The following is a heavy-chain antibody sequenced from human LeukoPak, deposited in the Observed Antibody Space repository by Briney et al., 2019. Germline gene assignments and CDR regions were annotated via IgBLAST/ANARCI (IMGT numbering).Heavy chain of an antibody. CDR2: IYYSGST. J-gene: IGHJ4*02. D-gene: IGHD6-19*01. V-gene: IGHV4-31*03. Sequence: SETLSLTCTVSGGSISSGGYYWSWIRQHPGKGLEWIGYIYYSGSTYYNPSLKSRFTISVDTSKNQFSLKLSSVTAADTAVYYCAGTDSSGWYVGIDYWGQGTLVPVSS. CDR1: GGSISSGGYY. CDR3: AGTDSSGWYVGIDY.